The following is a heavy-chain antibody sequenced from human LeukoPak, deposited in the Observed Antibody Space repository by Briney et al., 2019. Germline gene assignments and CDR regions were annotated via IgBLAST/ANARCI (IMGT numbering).Heavy chain of an antibody. CDR2: MSYDGSNK. D-gene: IGHD3-10*01. V-gene: IGHV3-30*18. J-gene: IGHJ4*02. CDR1: GFTFSSYG. Sequence: PGGSLRLSCAASGFTFSSYGMHWVRQAPGKGLEWVGVMSYDGSNKYYVDSVKGRFTISRDTSKNTLSLQMNSLRAEDTAVYYCAKDRHYYGSGSYGYFDYWGQGTLVTVSS. CDR3: AKDRHYYGSGSYGYFDY.